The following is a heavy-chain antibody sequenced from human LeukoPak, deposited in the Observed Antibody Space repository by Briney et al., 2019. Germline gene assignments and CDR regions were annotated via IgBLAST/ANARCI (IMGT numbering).Heavy chain of an antibody. J-gene: IGHJ1*01. CDR2: INHSGST. Sequence: SETLSLTCAVYGGSFSGYYWSWIRQPPGKGLEWIGEINHSGSTNYNPSHKSRVTISVDTSKSQFSLKLSSVTAADTAVYYCARVGYDILTGSLEDFQHWGQGTLVTVSS. CDR1: GGSFSGYY. V-gene: IGHV4-34*01. CDR3: ARVGYDILTGSLEDFQH. D-gene: IGHD3-9*01.